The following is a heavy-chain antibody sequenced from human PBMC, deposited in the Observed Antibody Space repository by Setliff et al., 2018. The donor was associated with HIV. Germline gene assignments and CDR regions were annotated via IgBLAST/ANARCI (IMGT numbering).Heavy chain of an antibody. J-gene: IGHJ4*02. CDR1: GYTFNDYA. CDR2: IIPVFGGG. CDR3: AGVSSPSLQDGYFGD. V-gene: IGHV1-69*06. Sequence: SVKVSCKASGYTFNDYAIAWVRQAPGQGLEWMGGIIPVFGGGNYGQKFQGRVTFSADKSTSTVYMEMSSLTSADTAMYFCAGVSSPSLQDGYFGDWGQGTLVTVSS. D-gene: IGHD2-15*01.